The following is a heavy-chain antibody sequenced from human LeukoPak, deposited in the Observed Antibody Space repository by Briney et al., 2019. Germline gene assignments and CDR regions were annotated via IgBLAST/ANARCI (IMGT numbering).Heavy chain of an antibody. CDR2: INVYGGHA. J-gene: IGHJ6*02. CDR3: ARPRRRYYYYGMDV. CDR1: GYTFNNFG. V-gene: IGHV1-18*01. Sequence: ASVTVSCKPSGYTFNNFGINWMRQAPGQGLEWMGWINVYGGHAKYAQKFLGRVSLTTDTSTSTAYMELRSLTSEDTAVYFCARPRRRYYYYGMDVWGQGTSVTVSS.